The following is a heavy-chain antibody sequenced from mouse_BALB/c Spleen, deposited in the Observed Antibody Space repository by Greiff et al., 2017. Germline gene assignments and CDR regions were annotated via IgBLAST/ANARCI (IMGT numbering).Heavy chain of an antibody. J-gene: IGHJ3*01. Sequence: EVQRVESGPGLVKPSQSLSLTCTVTGYSITSDYAWNWIRQFPGNKLEWMGYISYSGSTSYNPSLKSRISITRDTSKNQFFLQLNSVTTEDTATYYCARGDGNSWFAYWGQGTLVTVSA. V-gene: IGHV3-2*02. CDR3: ARGDGNSWFAY. CDR2: ISYSGST. CDR1: GYSITSDYA. D-gene: IGHD2-1*01.